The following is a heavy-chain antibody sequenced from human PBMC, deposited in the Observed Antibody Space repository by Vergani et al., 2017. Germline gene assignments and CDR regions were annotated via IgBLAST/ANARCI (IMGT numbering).Heavy chain of an antibody. Sequence: EVQLVESGGGLVKPGGSLRLSCAASGFTFSSYSMNWVRQAPGKGLEWVSSISSSSSYIYYADSVKGRFTISRDNAKNSLYLQMNSLRAEDTAVYYCARVGYGDYGDAFDIWGQGTMVTVSS. CDR3: ARVGYGDYGDAFDI. D-gene: IGHD4-17*01. V-gene: IGHV3-21*01. J-gene: IGHJ3*02. CDR2: ISSSSSYI. CDR1: GFTFSSYS.